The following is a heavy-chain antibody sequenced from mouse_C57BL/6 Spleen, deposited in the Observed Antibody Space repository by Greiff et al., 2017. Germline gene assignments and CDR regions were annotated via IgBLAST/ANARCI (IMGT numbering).Heavy chain of an antibody. CDR3: ARGRDGYFDY. CDR2: INPGSGGT. Sequence: VKLMESGAELVRPGTSVKVSCKASGYAFTNYLIEWVKQRPGQGLEWIGVINPGSGGTNYNEKFKGKATLTADKSSSTAYMQLSSLTSEDSAVYFCARGRDGYFDYWGQGTTLTVSS. V-gene: IGHV1-54*01. D-gene: IGHD3-3*01. J-gene: IGHJ2*01. CDR1: GYAFTNYL.